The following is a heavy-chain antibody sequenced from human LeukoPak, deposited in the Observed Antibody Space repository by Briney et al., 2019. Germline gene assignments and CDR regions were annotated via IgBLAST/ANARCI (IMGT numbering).Heavy chain of an antibody. Sequence: SETLSLTCTVSGYSISSGYYWGWIRQPPGKGLEWIGSIYHSGSTYYNPSLKSRVTISVDTSKNQFSLKLSSVTAADTAVYYCARAPEARYYDSSGYYFDYWGQGTLVTVSS. J-gene: IGHJ4*02. V-gene: IGHV4-38-2*02. CDR1: GYSISSGYY. CDR3: ARAPEARYYDSSGYYFDY. CDR2: IYHSGST. D-gene: IGHD3-22*01.